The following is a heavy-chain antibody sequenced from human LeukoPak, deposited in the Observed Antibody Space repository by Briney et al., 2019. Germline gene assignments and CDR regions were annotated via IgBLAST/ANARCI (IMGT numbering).Heavy chain of an antibody. CDR3: ARGWGSGWYHYYYGMDV. CDR2: INHSGST. D-gene: IGHD6-19*01. Sequence: SETLSLTCAVYGGSFSGYYWSWIRQPPGKGLEWIGEINHSGSTNYNPSLKSRVTISVDTSKNQFSLKLSSVTAADTAVYYCARGWGSGWYHYYYGMDVWGKGTTVTVSS. J-gene: IGHJ6*04. CDR1: GGSFSGYY. V-gene: IGHV4-34*01.